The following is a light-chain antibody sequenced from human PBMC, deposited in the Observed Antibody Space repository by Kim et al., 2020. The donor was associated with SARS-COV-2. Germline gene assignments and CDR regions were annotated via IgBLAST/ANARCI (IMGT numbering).Light chain of an antibody. J-gene: IGKJ4*01. CDR3: LQDNKFPLT. Sequence: AIQMTQSPSYLSASVGDRLTITCRASQGIRNDLAWYQQKPGTAPKLLIYSTSTLRSGVPSRFSGSGSGTDFTLTISNLQPEDFATYYCLQDNKFPLTFGGGTKVDIK. CDR2: STS. CDR1: QGIRND. V-gene: IGKV1-6*01.